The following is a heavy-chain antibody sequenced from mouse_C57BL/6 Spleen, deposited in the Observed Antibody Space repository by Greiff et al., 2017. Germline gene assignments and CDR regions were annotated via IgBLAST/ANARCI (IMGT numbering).Heavy chain of an antibody. CDR3: ARDSSGYDYFDY. CDR2: IYPGGGDT. J-gene: IGHJ2*01. D-gene: IGHD3-2*02. V-gene: IGHV1-82*01. Sequence: QVQLQQSGPELVKPGASVKISCKASGYAFSSSWMNWVKQRPGKGLEWIGRIYPGGGDTNYNGTFKGKATLTADNSSSTGYMQLSSLTSEDSAVYFCARDSSGYDYFDYWGQGTTLTVSS. CDR1: GYAFSSSW.